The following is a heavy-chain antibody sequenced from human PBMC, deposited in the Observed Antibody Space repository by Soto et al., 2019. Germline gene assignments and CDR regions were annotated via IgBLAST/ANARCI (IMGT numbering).Heavy chain of an antibody. Sequence: SQTLSLTCAISGDSVSSNSAAWNWIRQSPSRGLEWLGRTYYRSKWYNDYAVSVKSRITINPDTSKNQFSLQLNSVTPEDTAVYYCARTARVTGTTYYYYGMDVWGQGTTVTVYS. CDR1: GDSVSSNSAA. D-gene: IGHD1-7*01. CDR2: TYYRSKWYN. V-gene: IGHV6-1*01. J-gene: IGHJ6*02. CDR3: ARTARVTGTTYYYYGMDV.